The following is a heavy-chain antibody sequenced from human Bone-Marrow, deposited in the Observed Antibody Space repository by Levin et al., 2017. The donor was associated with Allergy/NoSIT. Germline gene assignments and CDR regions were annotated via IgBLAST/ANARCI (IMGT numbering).Heavy chain of an antibody. J-gene: IGHJ4*02. D-gene: IGHD3-9*01. CDR2: IYQTGST. CDR1: GDSISRNFY. CDR3: AKGSVLTAFDY. V-gene: IGHV4-59*01. Sequence: SETLSLTCTVSGDSISRNFYWSWVRQPPGKGLEWIGYIYQTGSTNYSPSLKSRVTISVDTSNNQFSLSLRSVTAADTAVYYCAKGSVLTAFDYWGQGTPVTVSS.